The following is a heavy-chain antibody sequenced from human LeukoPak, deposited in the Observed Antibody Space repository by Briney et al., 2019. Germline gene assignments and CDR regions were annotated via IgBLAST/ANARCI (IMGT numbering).Heavy chain of an antibody. D-gene: IGHD2-2*01. CDR1: GFTFSTYW. Sequence: PGGSLRLSCAASGFTFSTYWMTWVRQAPGKGLEWVANMKGDGSEIYYVDSVKGRFTISRDNSKNTLYLQMNSLRAEDTAVYYCAKSGCSSTSCYSFQHWGQGTLVTVSS. V-gene: IGHV3-7*03. J-gene: IGHJ1*01. CDR3: AKSGCSSTSCYSFQH. CDR2: MKGDGSEI.